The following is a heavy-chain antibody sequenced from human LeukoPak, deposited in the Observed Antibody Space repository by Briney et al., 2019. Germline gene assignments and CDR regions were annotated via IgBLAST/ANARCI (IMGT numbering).Heavy chain of an antibody. J-gene: IGHJ3*02. Sequence: GGSLRLSCAASGFTFSSYWMSWVRQAPGKGLEWVADIKEDGSEKYYVDSVKGRFTISRDNAKNSLYLQMNSLRAEDTAVYYCAREGSWGFVSSAFDIWGQGTMVTVSS. D-gene: IGHD7-27*01. CDR3: AREGSWGFVSSAFDI. CDR1: GFTFSSYW. CDR2: IKEDGSEK. V-gene: IGHV3-7*01.